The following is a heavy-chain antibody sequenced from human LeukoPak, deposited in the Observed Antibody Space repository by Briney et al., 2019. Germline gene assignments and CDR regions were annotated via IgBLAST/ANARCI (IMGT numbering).Heavy chain of an antibody. Sequence: PSETLSLTCTVSGGSIRSYYWSWIRQPPGKGLEWIGYIYYSGSTNYNPSLKSRVTISVDRSKNQFSLKLSSVTAADTAVYFCARDREVQDYLSLNTPGASEVWGQGTMVTVSS. D-gene: IGHD3-10*01. V-gene: IGHV4-59*12. CDR2: IYYSGST. CDR1: GGSIRSYY. J-gene: IGHJ3*01. CDR3: ARDREVQDYLSLNTPGASEV.